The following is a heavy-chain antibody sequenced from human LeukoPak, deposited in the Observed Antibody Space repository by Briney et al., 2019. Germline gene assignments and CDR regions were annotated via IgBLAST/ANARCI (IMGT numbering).Heavy chain of an antibody. D-gene: IGHD4-23*01. CDR1: GFSFRNYY. CDR2: IKYDGTYT. CDR3: TRDEGATVATYRFDF. J-gene: IGHJ4*02. Sequence: GGSLRLSCEASGFSFRNYYMSWVRQAPGKGPEWLANIKYDGTYTNYKDSVKGRLTLSRDNAKNSVYLQMNSLRAEDTAVYYCTRDEGATVATYRFDFWGRGTLVTVSS. V-gene: IGHV3-7*01.